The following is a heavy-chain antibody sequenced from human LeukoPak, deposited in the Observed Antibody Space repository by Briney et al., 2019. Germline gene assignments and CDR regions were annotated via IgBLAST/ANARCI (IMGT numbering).Heavy chain of an antibody. J-gene: IGHJ5*01. CDR2: ISSSDAGI. Sequence: GGSLRLSCAASGFTLSTYAMSWVRQTPGKGLEWVAAISSSDAGIYHADSVRGRFTISRDNSKNTLYLQMNSLRAEDTAVCYCARPYSISWELDSWGQGTLVTVSS. D-gene: IGHD6-13*01. CDR3: ARPYSISWELDS. V-gene: IGHV3-23*01. CDR1: GFTLSTYA.